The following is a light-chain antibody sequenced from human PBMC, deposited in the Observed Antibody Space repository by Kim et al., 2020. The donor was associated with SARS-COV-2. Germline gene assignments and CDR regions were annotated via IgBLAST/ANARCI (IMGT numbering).Light chain of an antibody. CDR1: NMGSKR. V-gene: IGLV3-21*04. CDR3: RVWDSSSVV. J-gene: IGLJ2*01. CDR2: YDS. Sequence: VAPGKTARSTCGGNNMGSKRVHWYQQKPGQAPVLVIYYDSDRPSGIPERFSGSNSGNTATLTISRVEAGDEADYYCRVWDSSSVVFGGGTQLTVL.